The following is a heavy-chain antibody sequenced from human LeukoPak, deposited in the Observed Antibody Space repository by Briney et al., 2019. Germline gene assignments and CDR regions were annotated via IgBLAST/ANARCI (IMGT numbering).Heavy chain of an antibody. D-gene: IGHD3-10*01. CDR1: GASMRTYY. V-gene: IGHV4-59*08. J-gene: IGHJ5*02. Sequence: SETLSLTCTVSGASMRTYYWSWIRQPPGKGLEWIGFIYHSGSTDYNPSLKSRGTISVDTSKNQFSLKLSSVTAADTAVYYCARTNYYGSGSYYPDLWGQGTLVTVSS. CDR3: ARTNYYGSGSYYPDL. CDR2: IYHSGST.